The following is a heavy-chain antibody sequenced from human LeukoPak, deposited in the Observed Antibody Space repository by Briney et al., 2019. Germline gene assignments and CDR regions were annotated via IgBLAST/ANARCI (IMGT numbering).Heavy chain of an antibody. Sequence: ASVKVSCKASGYTFTGYYMHWVRQAPGQGLEWMGWINPNSGGTNYAQKFQGRVTMTRDTSISTAYMELSRQRSDDKDVYYCARDFRAAMVADWFDPWGQGTLVTVSS. D-gene: IGHD5-18*01. CDR3: ARDFRAAMVADWFDP. J-gene: IGHJ5*02. CDR1: GYTFTGYY. CDR2: INPNSGGT. V-gene: IGHV1-2*02.